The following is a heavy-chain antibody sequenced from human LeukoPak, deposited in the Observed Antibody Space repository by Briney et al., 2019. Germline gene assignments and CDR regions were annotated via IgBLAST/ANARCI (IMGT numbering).Heavy chain of an antibody. V-gene: IGHV3-43*02. CDR3: AKDPDYGDYAFDY. D-gene: IGHD4-17*01. Sequence: GGSLRLSCAASGFAFDDYAMHWVCQAPGKGLEWVSVISGDGRNTYYADSVKGRFTISRDNSKNYLYLQMNSLRPEDTAFYYCAKDPDYGDYAFDYWGQGTLVAVSS. CDR2: ISGDGRNT. J-gene: IGHJ4*02. CDR1: GFAFDDYA.